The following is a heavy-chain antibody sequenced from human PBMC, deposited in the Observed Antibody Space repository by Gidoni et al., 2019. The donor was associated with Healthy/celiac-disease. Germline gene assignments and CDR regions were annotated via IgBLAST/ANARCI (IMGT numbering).Heavy chain of an antibody. CDR3: TRGVRYSSIAARVALKTYYFDY. V-gene: IGHV3-49*04. J-gene: IGHJ4*02. Sequence: EVQLVESGGGLVQPGRSLRLSCTASGFTFGDYAMSWVRPAPGKGLEWVGFIRSKAYGGTTEYAASVKGRFTISRDDSKSIAYLQMNSLKTEDTAVYYCTRGVRYSSIAARVALKTYYFDYWGQGTLVTVSS. D-gene: IGHD6-6*01. CDR1: GFTFGDYA. CDR2: IRSKAYGGTT.